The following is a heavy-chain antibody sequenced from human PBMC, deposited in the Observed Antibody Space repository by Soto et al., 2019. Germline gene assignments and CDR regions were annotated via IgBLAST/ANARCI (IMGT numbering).Heavy chain of an antibody. D-gene: IGHD3-10*01. CDR3: ARGALYDSGSYHVDV. CDR2: MNPNSGNT. J-gene: IGHJ6*04. CDR1: GYGFSTYD. V-gene: IGHV1-8*01. Sequence: QVQLVQSGAEVKKPGASVKVSCKTSGYGFSTYDINWVRQTSGQGVEWMGWMNPNSGNTGYAQKFKGRVTMTRNTSISTAYMELRSMEIDDSAVYFCARGALYDSGSYHVDVWGTGSTVTVSS.